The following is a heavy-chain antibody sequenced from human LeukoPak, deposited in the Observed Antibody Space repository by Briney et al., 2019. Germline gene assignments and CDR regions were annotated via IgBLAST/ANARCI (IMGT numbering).Heavy chain of an antibody. CDR1: GFIFNSYA. J-gene: IGHJ4*02. CDR3: ARGALAAAGSGFDY. CDR2: VSASGGST. D-gene: IGHD6-13*01. V-gene: IGHV3-23*01. Sequence: GGSLRLSCAVSGFIFNSYAMSWVRQAPGKGLEWVSSVSASGGSTYHADSVKGRFTISRDNSKNTLHLQMNSLRADDTALYYCARGALAAAGSGFDYWGQGTLVTVSS.